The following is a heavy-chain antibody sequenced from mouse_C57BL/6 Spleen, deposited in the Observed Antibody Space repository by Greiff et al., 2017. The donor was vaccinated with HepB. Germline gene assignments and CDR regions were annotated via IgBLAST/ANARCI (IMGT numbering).Heavy chain of an antibody. Sequence: VQLQQSGPELVKPGASVKISCKASGYAFSSSWMNWVKQRPGKGLEWIGRIYPGDGDTNYNGKFKGKATLTADKSSSTAYMQLSSLTSEDSAVYFCARHLYYGSSYDAMDYWGQGTSVTVSS. CDR3: ARHLYYGSSYDAMDY. CDR1: GYAFSSSW. J-gene: IGHJ4*01. D-gene: IGHD1-1*01. V-gene: IGHV1-82*01. CDR2: IYPGDGDT.